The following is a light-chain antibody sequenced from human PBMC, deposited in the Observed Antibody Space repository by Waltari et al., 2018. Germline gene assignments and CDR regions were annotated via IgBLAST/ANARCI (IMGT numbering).Light chain of an antibody. Sequence: EIVLTQCPGTLSLSPGERATLFCRASQSVSSNYLAWYQQRPGQPPRLLIYGASSRATGIPDRFSGSGSGTDFTLTISRLEPEDFAMYYCQQYGPSPPYTFGQGTKLEIK. CDR1: QSVSSNY. V-gene: IGKV3-20*01. J-gene: IGKJ2*01. CDR3: QQYGPSPPYT. CDR2: GAS.